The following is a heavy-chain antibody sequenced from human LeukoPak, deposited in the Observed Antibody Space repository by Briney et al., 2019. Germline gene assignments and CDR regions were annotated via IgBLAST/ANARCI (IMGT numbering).Heavy chain of an antibody. V-gene: IGHV3-23*01. CDR1: GFTFSSYA. J-gene: IGHJ6*02. D-gene: IGHD3-22*01. CDR3: ARDLGGYGYYGMDV. Sequence: PGGSLRLSCAASGFTFSSYAMSWVRQAPGKGLEWVSAISGSGGSTYYADSVKGRFTISRDTSKNMVYLQMNSLRAEETAVYYCARDLGGYGYYGMDVWGQGTTVTVSS. CDR2: ISGSGGST.